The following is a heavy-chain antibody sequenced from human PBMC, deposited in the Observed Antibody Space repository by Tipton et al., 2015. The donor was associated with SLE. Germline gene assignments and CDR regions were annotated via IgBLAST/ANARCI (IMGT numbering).Heavy chain of an antibody. CDR2: IRYDGSNK. D-gene: IGHD2-2*01. V-gene: IGHV3-30*02. J-gene: IGHJ4*02. CDR1: GFTFSSYG. CDR3: AKGACSSTSCSFDY. Sequence: GSLRLSCAASGFTFSSYGMHWVRQAPGKGLEWVAFIRYDGSNKYYADSVKGRFTISRDNSKNTLYLQMNSLRAEDTAVYYCAKGACSSTSCSFDYWGQGTLVTVSS.